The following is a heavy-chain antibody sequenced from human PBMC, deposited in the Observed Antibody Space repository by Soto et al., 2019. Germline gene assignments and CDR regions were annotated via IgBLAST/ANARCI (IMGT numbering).Heavy chain of an antibody. CDR1: GFTFRFYA. V-gene: IGHV3-23*01. J-gene: IGHJ4*02. CDR3: AKGGIAVAGEGYFDY. Sequence: EVQLLGSGGGLIQPGGSLRLSCAASGFTFRFYAMSWVRQAPGKGLEWVSGISGSGGSTYYADSVKGRFTISRDNSKNTLYLQMNSLRAEDTAVYYCAKGGIAVAGEGYFDYWGQGTLVTVSS. CDR2: ISGSGGST. D-gene: IGHD6-19*01.